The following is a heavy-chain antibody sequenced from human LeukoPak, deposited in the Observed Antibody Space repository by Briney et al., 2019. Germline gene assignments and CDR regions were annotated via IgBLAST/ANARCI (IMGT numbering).Heavy chain of an antibody. CDR2: IKNENSGRTT. J-gene: IGHJ1*01. CDR1: GFIFPHAW. CDR3: LTDRGLLPYYLTY. V-gene: IGHV3-15*01. Sequence: GGSLRLSCAASGFIFPHAWMHWVRQAPGKGLEWVGRIKNENSGRTTNYIAPVKGRFTISRDDSRNTLYLEMDSLKTDDTAIYYCLTDRGLLPYYLTYWGQGTLVTVSS. D-gene: IGHD2-15*01.